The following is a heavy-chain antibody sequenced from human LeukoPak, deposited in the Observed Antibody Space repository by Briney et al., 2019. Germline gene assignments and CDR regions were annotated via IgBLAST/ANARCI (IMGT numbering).Heavy chain of an antibody. V-gene: IGHV3-21*01. CDR3: ARVGAAQANYYYYMDV. D-gene: IGHD6-6*01. CDR1: GFTFSSYS. CDR2: ISSSSSYI. Sequence: PGGSLRLSCAASGFTFSSYSMNWVRQAPGKGLEWVSSISSSSSYIYYADSVKGRFTISRDNAKNSLYLQMNSLRAEDTAVYYCARVGAAQANYYYYMDVWGKGTTVTVSS. J-gene: IGHJ6*03.